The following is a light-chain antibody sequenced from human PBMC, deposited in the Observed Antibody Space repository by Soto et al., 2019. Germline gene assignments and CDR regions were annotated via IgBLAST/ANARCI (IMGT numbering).Light chain of an antibody. CDR1: SSDVGGFDY. V-gene: IGLV2-8*01. CDR3: SSYAGSSNPPYV. J-gene: IGLJ1*01. CDR2: EVT. Sequence: QSVLTQPPSASGSPGQSVTISCTGTSSDVGGFDYVSWHQQHPGKAPKVIIYEVTKRPSGVPDRFSGSKSGNTASLTVSGLQVDDESVYSCSSYAGSSNPPYVFGTVTKVP.